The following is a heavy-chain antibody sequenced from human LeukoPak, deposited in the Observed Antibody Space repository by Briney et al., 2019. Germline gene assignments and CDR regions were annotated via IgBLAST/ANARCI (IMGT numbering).Heavy chain of an antibody. V-gene: IGHV3-23*01. J-gene: IGHJ4*02. Sequence: PGGSLRLSCAASGFTFSSYAMSWVRQAPGKGLEWVSAISGSGGSTYYADSVKGRSTISRDNSKNTLYLQMNSLGAEDTAVYYCAKDTGVRYFDWFPRDLDYWGQGTLVTVSS. CDR1: GFTFSSYA. CDR2: ISGSGGST. CDR3: AKDTGVRYFDWFPRDLDY. D-gene: IGHD3-9*01.